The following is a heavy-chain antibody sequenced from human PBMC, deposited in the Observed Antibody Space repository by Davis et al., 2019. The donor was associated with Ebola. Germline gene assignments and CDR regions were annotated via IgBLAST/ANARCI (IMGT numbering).Heavy chain of an antibody. CDR2: ISHDGNNR. J-gene: IGHJ4*02. D-gene: IGHD6-19*01. CDR3: AKDLVPYSSGWYAGTDY. CDR1: GFTFSTYG. Sequence: GESLKISCAASGFTFSTYGMHWVRQAPGKGLEWVAVISHDGNNRYYADSVKGRFTISRDNSKNTLYLQMNSLRVEDTAVYYCAKDLVPYSSGWYAGTDYWGQGTLVTVSS. V-gene: IGHV3-30*18.